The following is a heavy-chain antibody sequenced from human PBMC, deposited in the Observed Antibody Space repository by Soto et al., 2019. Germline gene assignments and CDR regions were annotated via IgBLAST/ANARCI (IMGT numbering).Heavy chain of an antibody. CDR1: GFTFSSYA. Sequence: GGSLRLSCAASGFTFSSYAMSWVRQVPGKGLEWVSVITDSGGSTYYADSVKGRFTISRDNSKNTLFLQMNSLRAEDTAVYYCATQNCRPLLCPSPFDYWGQGTLVTVSS. CDR3: ATQNCRPLLCPSPFDY. V-gene: IGHV3-23*01. J-gene: IGHJ4*02. CDR2: ITDSGGST. D-gene: IGHD2-2*01.